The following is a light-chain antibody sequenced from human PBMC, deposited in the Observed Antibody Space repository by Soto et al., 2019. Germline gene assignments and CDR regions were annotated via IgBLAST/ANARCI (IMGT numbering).Light chain of an antibody. CDR3: QQYYSTPLT. Sequence: ILITQSPDSLAVSLGESSTINCKSSQSVFFSSNIKNYLAWYQQKPGQPPKRLIYWASNRECGGPERFSGSGYGKDFTLTISSLKAADVALYYCQQYYSTPLTCGGGTKVAIK. CDR2: WAS. V-gene: IGKV4-1*01. CDR1: QSVFFSSNIKNY. J-gene: IGKJ4*02.